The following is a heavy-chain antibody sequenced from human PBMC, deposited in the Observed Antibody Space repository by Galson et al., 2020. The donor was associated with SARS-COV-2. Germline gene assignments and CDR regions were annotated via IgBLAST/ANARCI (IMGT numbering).Heavy chain of an antibody. Sequence: ETSETLSLTCTVSGGSISSSSYYWGWIRQHPGKGLEWIGSIYYSGSTYYNPSLKSRVTISVDTSKNQFSLKLSSVTAADTAVYYCARVTLGFCSGGSCPEFDWFDPWGQGTLVTVSS. CDR2: IYYSGST. V-gene: IGHV4-39*01. CDR3: ARVTLGFCSGGSCPEFDWFDP. CDR1: GGSISSSSYY. D-gene: IGHD2-15*01. J-gene: IGHJ5*02.